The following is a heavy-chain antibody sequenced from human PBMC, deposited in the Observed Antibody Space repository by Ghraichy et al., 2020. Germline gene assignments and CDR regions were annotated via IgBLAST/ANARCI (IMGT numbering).Heavy chain of an antibody. CDR3: ARDLSDSNQPYYYYGMDV. J-gene: IGHJ6*02. D-gene: IGHD3-22*01. CDR2: ISSSGSTI. CDR1: GFTFSDYY. V-gene: IGHV3-11*01. Sequence: LSLTCAASGFTFSDYYMSWIRQAPGKGLEWVSYISSSGSTIYYADSVKGRFTISRDNAKNSLYLQMNSLRAEDTAVYYCARDLSDSNQPYYYYGMDVWGQGTTVTVSS.